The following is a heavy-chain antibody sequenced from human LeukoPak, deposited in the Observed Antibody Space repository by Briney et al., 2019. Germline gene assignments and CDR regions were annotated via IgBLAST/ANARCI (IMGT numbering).Heavy chain of an antibody. CDR3: AKGGGVIRSAFDY. V-gene: IGHV3-23*01. D-gene: IGHD3-10*01. Sequence: GGSLRLSCAASGFTFSTYAMNWVRQAPGKGLEWVSGISGSGGATYYADSVKGRFTISRDYSKNTLYVQMNSLRAEDTAVYYCAKGGGVIRSAFDYWGQGTLVTVPS. CDR2: ISGSGGAT. CDR1: GFTFSTYA. J-gene: IGHJ4*02.